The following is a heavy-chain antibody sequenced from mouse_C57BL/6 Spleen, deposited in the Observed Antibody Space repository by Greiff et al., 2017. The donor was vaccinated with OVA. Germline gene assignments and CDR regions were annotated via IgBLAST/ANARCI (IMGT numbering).Heavy chain of an antibody. V-gene: IGHV1-82*01. Sequence: QVQLQQSGPALVKPGASVKLSCKASGYAFSSSWMSWVKQRPGTGLEWIGRIYPGDGDTNYNGKFKGKATLTADNSSSTAYMQLSSLTSEDSAVYFCAPITTVMGTGFDVWGTGTTVTVSS. CDR1: GYAFSSSW. CDR3: APITTVMGTGFDV. CDR2: IYPGDGDT. D-gene: IGHD1-1*01. J-gene: IGHJ1*03.